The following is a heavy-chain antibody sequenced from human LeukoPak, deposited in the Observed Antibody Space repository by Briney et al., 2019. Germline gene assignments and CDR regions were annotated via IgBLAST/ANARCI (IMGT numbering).Heavy chain of an antibody. J-gene: IGHJ5*02. CDR2: IYYSGST. V-gene: IGHV4-59*08. CDR3: ARHVRAVAGIWGFDP. CDR1: GGSISSYY. D-gene: IGHD6-19*01. Sequence: SETLSLTCTVSGGSISSYYWSWIRQPPGKGLEWIGYIYYSGSTNYNPPLKSRVTISVDTSKNQFSLKLSSVTAADTAVYYCARHVRAVAGIWGFDPWGQGTLVTVSS.